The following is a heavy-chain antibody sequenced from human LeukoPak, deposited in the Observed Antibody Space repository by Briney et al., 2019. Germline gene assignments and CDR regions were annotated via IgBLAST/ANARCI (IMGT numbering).Heavy chain of an antibody. V-gene: IGHV3-30*01. CDR2: ISYDGSNK. D-gene: IGHD6-19*01. CDR1: GFTFSSYA. Sequence: GGSLRLSCAASGFTFSSYAMHWVRQAPGKGLEWVAVISYDGSNKYYAGSVKGRFTISRDNSKNTLYLQMNSLRAEDTAVYYCARDTHSSGWGYFDYWGQGTLVTVSS. CDR3: ARDTHSSGWGYFDY. J-gene: IGHJ4*02.